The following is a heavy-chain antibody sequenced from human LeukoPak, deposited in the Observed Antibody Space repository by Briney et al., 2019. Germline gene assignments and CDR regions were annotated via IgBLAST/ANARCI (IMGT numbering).Heavy chain of an antibody. V-gene: IGHV4-59*11. CDR3: ARAVGYGGTLIDY. J-gene: IGHJ4*02. Sequence: SETLSLTCTVSGVSFTSHFWTWIRQSPGTGLEWIGYISYTGSTNYNPSLKSRVTISRDMSKNQFSLKLSSVTAADTAVYYCARAVGYGGTLIDYWGQGTLITVSS. CDR2: ISYTGST. CDR1: GVSFTSHF. D-gene: IGHD4-23*01.